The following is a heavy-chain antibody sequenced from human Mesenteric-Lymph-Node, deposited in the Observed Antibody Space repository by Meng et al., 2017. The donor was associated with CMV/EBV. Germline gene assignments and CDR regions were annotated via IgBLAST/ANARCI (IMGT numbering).Heavy chain of an antibody. CDR3: ARDYDFSDAFDI. CDR2: ISSSSSYI. D-gene: IGHD3-3*01. J-gene: IGHJ3*02. CDR1: GFTFSDNY. V-gene: IGHV3-11*06. Sequence: GESLKISCAASGFTFSDNYMSWIRQAPGKGLEWVSSISSSSSYIYYADSVKGRFTISRDNAKNSLYLQMNSLRAEDTAVYYCARDYDFSDAFDIWGQGTMVTVSS.